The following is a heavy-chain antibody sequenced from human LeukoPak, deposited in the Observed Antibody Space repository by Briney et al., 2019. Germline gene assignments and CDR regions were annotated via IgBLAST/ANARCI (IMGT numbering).Heavy chain of an antibody. J-gene: IGHJ4*02. CDR3: ARDGARDGYIDY. Sequence: GGSLRLSCAASGFTFSSYAMHWVRQAPGKGLEWVAVISSDGSYKYYADSVKGRFAISRHNSQSTLYLQMNSLRPEDTVVYYCARDGARDGYIDYWGQGTLVAVSS. V-gene: IGHV3-30*09. CDR2: ISSDGSYK. D-gene: IGHD5-24*01. CDR1: GFTFSSYA.